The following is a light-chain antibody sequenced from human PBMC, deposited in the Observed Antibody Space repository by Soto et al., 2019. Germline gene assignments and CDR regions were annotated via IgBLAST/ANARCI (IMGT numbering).Light chain of an antibody. J-gene: IGLJ2*01. Sequence: QSVLTQPPSASGSPGQSVTISCTGTSSDVGAYNFVSWYQQHPGKAPKLMIYGVSNRPSGVSNRFSASKSGNTASLTISGLQAEDEADYFCTSYSSSNNFDVVFGGGTKLTVL. CDR3: TSYSSSNNFDVV. CDR2: GVS. V-gene: IGLV2-8*01. CDR1: SSDVGAYNF.